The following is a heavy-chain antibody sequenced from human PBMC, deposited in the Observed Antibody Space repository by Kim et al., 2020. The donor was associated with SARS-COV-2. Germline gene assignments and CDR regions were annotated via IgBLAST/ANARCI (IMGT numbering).Heavy chain of an antibody. D-gene: IGHD5-18*01. Sequence: PSLKSRVAISVDTSKNQFSLKLSSVTAADTAVYYCARGGYSDGYLGAGMDVWGQGTTVTVSS. V-gene: IGHV4-59*09. J-gene: IGHJ6*02. CDR3: ARGGYSDGYLGAGMDV.